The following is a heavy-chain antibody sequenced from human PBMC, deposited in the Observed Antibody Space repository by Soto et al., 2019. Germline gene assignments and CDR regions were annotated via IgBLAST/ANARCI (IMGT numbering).Heavy chain of an antibody. D-gene: IGHD2-21*01. J-gene: IGHJ5*02. Sequence: SETLSLTCIVSGAALNSGNYYWSWIRHVPGKGLEWIGHIYVTGAVDYNPSLRDRITISQDTSERQFSLNLRLVTAADTAVYYCARLRIATNNYKWFDPWGQGTLVTVS. CDR1: GAALNSGNYY. CDR3: ARLRIATNNYKWFDP. V-gene: IGHV4-31*03. CDR2: IYVTGAV.